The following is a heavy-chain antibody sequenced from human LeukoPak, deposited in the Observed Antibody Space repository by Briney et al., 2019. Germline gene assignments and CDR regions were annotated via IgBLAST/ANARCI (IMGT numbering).Heavy chain of an antibody. CDR2: ISPDGSRT. CDR3: ARVSSLWSFDY. D-gene: IGHD3-10*01. Sequence: GGSLRLSCAASGFTFGTHWMHWVRQTPGKGLVWVSRISPDGSRTAYADFVKGRFTISRDNARDTLYLQLNSLGAEDTAVYYCARVSSLWSFDYWGQGTLVTVSS. J-gene: IGHJ4*02. V-gene: IGHV3-74*01. CDR1: GFTFGTHW.